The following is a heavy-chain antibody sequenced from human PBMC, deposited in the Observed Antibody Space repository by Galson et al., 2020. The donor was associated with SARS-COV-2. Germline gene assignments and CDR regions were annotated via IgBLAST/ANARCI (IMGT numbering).Heavy chain of an antibody. CDR1: GYTLTELS. D-gene: IGHD5-18*01. Sequence: ASVKVSCKVSGYTLTELSMHWVRQAPGKGLEWMGGFDPEDGETSYAQKFQGRVTMTEDTSTDTAYMELSSLRSEDTAVYYCATAGIQRWFDWFDPWGQGTLVTVSS. V-gene: IGHV1-24*01. CDR2: FDPEDGET. J-gene: IGHJ5*02. CDR3: ATAGIQRWFDWFDP.